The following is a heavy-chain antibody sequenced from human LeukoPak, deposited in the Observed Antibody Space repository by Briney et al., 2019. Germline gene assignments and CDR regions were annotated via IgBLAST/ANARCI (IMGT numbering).Heavy chain of an antibody. Sequence: PGGSLRLSCAASGFTFSSYSMNWVRQAPGKGLEWVSYISSSSSTIYYADSVKGRFTISRDNAKNSLYLQMNSLRAEDTAVYYCARDGGYHYDSSGYLDYWGQGTLVTVSS. CDR2: ISSSSSTI. J-gene: IGHJ4*02. D-gene: IGHD3-22*01. V-gene: IGHV3-48*01. CDR1: GFTFSSYS. CDR3: ARDGGYHYDSSGYLDY.